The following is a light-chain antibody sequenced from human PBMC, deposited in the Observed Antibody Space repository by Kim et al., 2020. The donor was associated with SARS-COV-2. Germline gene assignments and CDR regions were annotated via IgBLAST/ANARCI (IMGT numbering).Light chain of an antibody. V-gene: IGLV2-8*01. Sequence: GQSAAIACTGTSSDVGGYNYVSWYQQHPGKAPKLMIYELDKRPSGVPDRFSGSKSGNTASLTVSGLQAEDEADYYCSSYAGSNNVLFGGGTQLTVL. CDR1: SSDVGGYNY. CDR2: ELD. J-gene: IGLJ2*01. CDR3: SSYAGSNNVL.